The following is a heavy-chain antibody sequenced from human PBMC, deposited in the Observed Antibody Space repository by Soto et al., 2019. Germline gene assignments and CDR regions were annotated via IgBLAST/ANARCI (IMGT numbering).Heavy chain of an antibody. Sequence: EVQLLESGGGLVQPGGSLRLSCAASGFTFSSYAMSWVRQAPGKGLEWVSAISGSGGSTYYADSVKGRFTISRDNSKNTLYLQMNSLRAEDTAVYYCAKGAGDVDWSGYWFTDYWGQGTLVTVSS. D-gene: IGHD3-3*01. CDR2: ISGSGGST. V-gene: IGHV3-23*01. CDR1: GFTFSSYA. J-gene: IGHJ4*02. CDR3: AKGAGDVDWSGYWFTDY.